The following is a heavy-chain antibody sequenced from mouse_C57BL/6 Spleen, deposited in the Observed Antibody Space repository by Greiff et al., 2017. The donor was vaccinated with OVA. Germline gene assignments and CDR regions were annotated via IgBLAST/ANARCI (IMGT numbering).Heavy chain of an antibody. J-gene: IGHJ3*01. D-gene: IGHD6-1*01. CDR3: EKEPCFAY. V-gene: IGHV1-22*01. CDR2: INPNNGDT. CDR1: GFTITDYK. Sequence: VQLQQSGPELVKPGASVKMSCKASGFTITDYKMHWVKQSHGQSLEWIGYINPNNGDTSYNQKFKGKATLTVNKSSSTAYRELRSLTSEDSAVYYCEKEPCFAYWGQGTLVTVSA.